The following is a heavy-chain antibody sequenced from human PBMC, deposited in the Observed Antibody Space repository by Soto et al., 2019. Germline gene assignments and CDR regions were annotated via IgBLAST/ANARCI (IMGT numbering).Heavy chain of an antibody. CDR3: VIAGCRRTGCYSLDL. J-gene: IGHJ5*02. CDR2: IRSDSASSAI. Sequence: EAQLVQSGGGLVQPGGSLQLSCAASGFTFGGSPVHWVRQASGKGLEWVGRIRSDSASSAIAYAASVRGRFTLSRDDSKNTAYLQVNSLEVEDTALYYCVIAGCRRTGCYSLDLWGQGTLVTVSS. V-gene: IGHV3-73*01. CDR1: GFTFGGSP. D-gene: IGHD2-2*01.